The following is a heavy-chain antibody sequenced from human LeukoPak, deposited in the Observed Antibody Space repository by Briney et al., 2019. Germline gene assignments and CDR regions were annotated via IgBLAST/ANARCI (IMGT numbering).Heavy chain of an antibody. CDR2: ISGSGGST. Sequence: GGSLRLSCAASGFTFSSYAMSWVRQAPGKGLEWVSAISGSGGSTYYADSMKGRFTISRDNSKNTLYLQMNSLRAEDTAVYYCAKGGRGYSYGSVLDAFDIWGQGTMVTVSS. J-gene: IGHJ3*02. D-gene: IGHD5-18*01. V-gene: IGHV3-23*01. CDR3: AKGGRGYSYGSVLDAFDI. CDR1: GFTFSSYA.